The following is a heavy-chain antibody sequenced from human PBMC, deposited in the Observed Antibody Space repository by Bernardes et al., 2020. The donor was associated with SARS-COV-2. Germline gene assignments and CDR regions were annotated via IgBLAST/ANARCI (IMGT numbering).Heavy chain of an antibody. CDR2: ISGSDGNT. J-gene: IGHJ6*02. V-gene: IGHV3-23*01. CDR3: AKGDYGGKSPEWYYGMDV. D-gene: IGHD4-17*01. CDR1: GFTFSNYA. Sequence: GGSLSLSCAASGFTFSNYAMSWVRQAPGQGLEWVSAISGSDGNTYYADSVKGRFTISRDNSRNTLYLQMKSLRAEDTAVYYCAKGDYGGKSPEWYYGMDVWGRGTTVTVSS.